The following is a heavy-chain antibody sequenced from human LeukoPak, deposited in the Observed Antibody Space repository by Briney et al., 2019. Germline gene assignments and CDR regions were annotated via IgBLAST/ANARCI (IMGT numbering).Heavy chain of an antibody. Sequence: GASVTVSCKASGGTFSSYAISWVRQAPGRGLEWMGRIIPIFGITNYAQKFQGRVTITADKSTSTAYMELSSLRSEDTAVYYCARDRGVVIDTYYSDNYGMDVWGRGTTVTVSS. V-gene: IGHV1-69*04. CDR3: ARDRGVVIDTYYSDNYGMDV. CDR1: GGTFSSYA. J-gene: IGHJ6*02. D-gene: IGHD2-21*01. CDR2: IIPIFGIT.